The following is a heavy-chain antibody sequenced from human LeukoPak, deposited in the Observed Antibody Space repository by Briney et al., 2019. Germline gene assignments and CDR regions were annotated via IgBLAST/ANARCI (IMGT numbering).Heavy chain of an antibody. V-gene: IGHV5-51*01. CDR2: IYPGDSDT. CDR1: GYDFTSHW. CDR3: ARSILRYFDYFDY. Sequence: GESLKISCKGSGYDFTSHWIGWVRQMPGKGLEWMGIIYPGDSDTRYSPSFQGQVTISADKSISTAYLQWSSLKASDTAVYYCARSILRYFDYFDYWGKGTLVTVSS. J-gene: IGHJ4*02. D-gene: IGHD3-9*01.